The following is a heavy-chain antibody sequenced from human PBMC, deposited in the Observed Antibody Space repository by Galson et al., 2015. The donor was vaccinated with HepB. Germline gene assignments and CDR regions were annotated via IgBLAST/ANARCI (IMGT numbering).Heavy chain of an antibody. CDR3: ARAGGYSGYDSSGRLF. V-gene: IGHV3-30-3*01. J-gene: IGHJ6*02. CDR1: GFTFSSYA. Sequence: LRLSCAASGFTFSSYAMHWVRQAPGKGLEWVAVISYDGSNKYYADSVKGRFTISRDNSRNTLYLQMNSLRAEDTAVYYCARAGGYSGYDSSGRLFWGQGTTVTVSS. D-gene: IGHD5-12*01. CDR2: ISYDGSNK.